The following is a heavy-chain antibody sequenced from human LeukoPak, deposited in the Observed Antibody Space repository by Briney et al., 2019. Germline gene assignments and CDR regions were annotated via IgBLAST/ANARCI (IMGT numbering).Heavy chain of an antibody. Sequence: SETLSLTCTVSGGSISSGGYYWSWIRQHPGKGLEWIGYIYYSGSTYYNPSLKSRVTISVDTSKNQFSLKLSSVTAADTAVYYCARRGGYINWLDPWGQGTLVTVSS. D-gene: IGHD3-22*01. CDR3: ARRGGYINWLDP. CDR1: GGSISSGGYY. CDR2: IYYSGST. V-gene: IGHV4-31*03. J-gene: IGHJ5*02.